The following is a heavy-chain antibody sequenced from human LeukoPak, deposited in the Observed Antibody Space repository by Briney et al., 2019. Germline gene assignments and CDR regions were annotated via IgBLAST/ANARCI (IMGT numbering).Heavy chain of an antibody. V-gene: IGHV3-48*03. CDR3: AREAGGFSPIVFDI. D-gene: IGHD3-16*01. CDR2: ISSSGRNS. J-gene: IGHJ3*02. CDR1: EFTFSTYH. Sequence: GGSLRLSCAASEFTFSTYHLNWVRQAPGKGLEWVAYISSSGRNSHYSDSVKGRFTISRDNAKDSLYLQMNSLTAEDTALYYCAREAGGFSPIVFDIWGQGTMVTVSS.